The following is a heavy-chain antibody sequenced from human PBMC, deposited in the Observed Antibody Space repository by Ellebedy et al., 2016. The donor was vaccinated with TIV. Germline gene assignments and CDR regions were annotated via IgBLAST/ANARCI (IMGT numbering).Heavy chain of an antibody. Sequence: GGSLRLXXAASGFTFSNAWMSWVRQAPGKGLEWVGRIKSKTDGGTTDYAAPVKGRFTISRDDSKNTLYLQMNSLKTEDTAVYYCTTGWYSGYDFSPYYYGMDVWGQGTTVTVSS. CDR2: IKSKTDGGTT. CDR3: TTGWYSGYDFSPYYYGMDV. D-gene: IGHD5-12*01. J-gene: IGHJ6*02. V-gene: IGHV3-15*01. CDR1: GFTFSNAW.